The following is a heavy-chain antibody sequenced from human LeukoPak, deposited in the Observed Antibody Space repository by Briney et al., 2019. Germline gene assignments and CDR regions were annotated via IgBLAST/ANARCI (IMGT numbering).Heavy chain of an antibody. D-gene: IGHD2-15*01. CDR3: ARDTTYCSGGSCYSNSGWFDP. CDR1: GGTFSSYA. J-gene: IGHJ5*02. Sequence: GASVKVSCKASGGTFSSYAISWVRQAPGQGLEWMGGIIPIFGTANYAQKFQGRVTITTDESTSTAYMELSSLRPEDTAVYYCARDTTYCSGGSCYSNSGWFDPWGQGTLVTVSS. V-gene: IGHV1-69*05. CDR2: IIPIFGTA.